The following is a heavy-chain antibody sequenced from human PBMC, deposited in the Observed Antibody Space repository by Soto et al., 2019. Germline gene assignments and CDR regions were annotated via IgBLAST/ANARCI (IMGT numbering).Heavy chain of an antibody. D-gene: IGHD5-12*01. CDR2: ISYDGSNK. Sequence: GGSLRLSCAAPGFTFSSYAMHWVRQAPGKGLEWVAVISYDGSNKYYADSVKGRFTISRDNSKNTLYLQMNSLRAEDTAVYYCARGHVVATIPFDYWGQGTLVTVSS. CDR1: GFTFSSYA. V-gene: IGHV3-30-3*01. J-gene: IGHJ4*02. CDR3: ARGHVVATIPFDY.